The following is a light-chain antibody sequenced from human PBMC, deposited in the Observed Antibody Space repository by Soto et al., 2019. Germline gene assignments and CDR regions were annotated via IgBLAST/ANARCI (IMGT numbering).Light chain of an antibody. CDR3: QQYYNYPSLN. J-gene: IGKJ4*01. V-gene: IGKV1-8*01. Sequence: AIRMTQSPSSFSASTGDRVTITCRASQGISSYLAWYQQKPGKAPKLLLYAASTLQSGVPSRFSGSGSWTDFTLTISCLQSADFATYYCQQYYNYPSLNFGGWTKV. CDR1: QGISSY. CDR2: AAS.